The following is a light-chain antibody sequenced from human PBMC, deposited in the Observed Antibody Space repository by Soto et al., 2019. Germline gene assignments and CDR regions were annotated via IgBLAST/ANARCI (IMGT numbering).Light chain of an antibody. J-gene: IGLJ6*01. V-gene: IGLV4-60*03. CDR3: ETWDSNTRV. Sequence: QSVLTQSSSASASLGSSVKLTCTLSSGHSSYIIAWHQQQPGKAPRYLMKLEGSGSYNKGSGVPDRFSGSSSGADRYLTISNLQSDDEADYYCETWDSNTRVFGSGTQLTVL. CDR2: LEGSGSY. CDR1: SGHSSYI.